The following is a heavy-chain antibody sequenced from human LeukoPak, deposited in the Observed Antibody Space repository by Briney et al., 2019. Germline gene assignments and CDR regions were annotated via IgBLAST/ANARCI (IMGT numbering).Heavy chain of an antibody. CDR2: INQDGSEK. CDR3: ASRSSVAASGPG. J-gene: IGHJ4*02. V-gene: IGHV3-7*01. D-gene: IGHD2-15*01. Sequence: GGSLRLSCAASGFTFSSYWMSWVRPAPGKGLEWVANINQDGSEKYYVDSVKGRFTISRDNAKNSLYLQMSSLRAEDTALYYCASRSSVAASGPGWGQGTLVTVSS. CDR1: GFTFSSYW.